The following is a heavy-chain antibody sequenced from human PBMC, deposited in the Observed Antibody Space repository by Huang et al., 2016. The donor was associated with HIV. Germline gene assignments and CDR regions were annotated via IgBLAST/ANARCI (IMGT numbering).Heavy chain of an antibody. D-gene: IGHD6-13*01. CDR2: ISYDAKTK. CDR1: GFPFSSYG. CDR3: AKGGSAAAVLDF. Sequence: QVQLVESGGGVVQPGRSLRISCAASGFPFSSYGMHWVSQAPGKGLEWVAVISYDAKTKYYADAVKGRFSMSRDNSKTTVYLQLNSLRLEDTAVYYCAKGGSAAAVLDFWGQGTLVTVSS. J-gene: IGHJ4*02. V-gene: IGHV3-30*18.